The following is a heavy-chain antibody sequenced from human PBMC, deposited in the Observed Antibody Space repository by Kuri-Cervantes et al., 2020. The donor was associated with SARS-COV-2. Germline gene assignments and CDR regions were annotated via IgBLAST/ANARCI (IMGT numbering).Heavy chain of an antibody. Sequence: SETLSLICAVYGGPFRGYYWSGNRQPPGKGMEWIGEINHSGSTNYNPSLKSRVNMSVDTSKNQFSLKLSSLTAADTAVYYCARERGILLWFRESYDAFDVWGQGTMVTVSS. CDR3: ARERGILLWFRESYDAFDV. CDR2: INHSGST. J-gene: IGHJ3*01. D-gene: IGHD3-10*01. CDR1: GGPFRGYY. V-gene: IGHV4-34*01.